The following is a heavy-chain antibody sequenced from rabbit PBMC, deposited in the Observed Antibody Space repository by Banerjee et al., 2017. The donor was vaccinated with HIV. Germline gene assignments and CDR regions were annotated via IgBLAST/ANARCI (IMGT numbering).Heavy chain of an antibody. CDR1: GFSFSSSYW. Sequence: QQQLEESGGGLVKPGGTLTLTCTASGFSFSSSYWICWVRQAPGKGLEWIACIDAGNSGSTYSATWAKGRFTLSKTSSTTVTLQMTSLTAADTATYFCARDTGTSFSTYGMDLWGPGTLVTVS. CDR3: ARDTGTSFSTYGMDL. CDR2: IDAGNSGST. D-gene: IGHD8-1*01. J-gene: IGHJ6*01. V-gene: IGHV1S45*01.